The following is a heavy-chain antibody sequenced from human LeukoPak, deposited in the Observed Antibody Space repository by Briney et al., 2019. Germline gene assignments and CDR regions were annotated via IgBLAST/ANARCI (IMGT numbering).Heavy chain of an antibody. CDR3: ATSHDSAGND. CDR2: IRHDGNAK. V-gene: IGHV3-7*01. J-gene: IGHJ4*02. CDR1: GFAFSDFW. D-gene: IGHD2-15*01. Sequence: PGGSLRLSCAASGFAFSDFWMSWVRQAPGKGLEWVANIRHDGNAKNYVPSVRDRFTISRDNAKNSLYLQMNSLTVEDTAVYYCATSHDSAGNDWGQGTLVTVSS.